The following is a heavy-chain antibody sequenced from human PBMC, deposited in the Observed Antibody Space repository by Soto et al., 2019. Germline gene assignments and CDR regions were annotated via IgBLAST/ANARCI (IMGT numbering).Heavy chain of an antibody. CDR2: IIHSGST. V-gene: IGHV4-34*12. CDR3: ARDKITGLFDY. Sequence: SETLSLTCAVYGGSFSGYYWTWIRQPPETGLEWIGEIIHSGSTNYNPSLKSRFTISVDTSKNQFSLKLTSVTAADTAVYYCARDKITGLFDYWGQGTLVTVSS. D-gene: IGHD2-8*02. CDR1: GGSFSGYY. J-gene: IGHJ4*02.